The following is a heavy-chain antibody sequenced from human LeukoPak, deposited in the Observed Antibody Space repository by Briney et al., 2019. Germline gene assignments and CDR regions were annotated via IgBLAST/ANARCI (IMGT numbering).Heavy chain of an antibody. D-gene: IGHD3-16*01. CDR1: GYPFTSYD. Sequence: ASVKVSCKTSGYPFTSYDIHWVRQAAGHGLEWMSWMTPNSEKRAYAQKFQGRDTMTTNTSIDTAYMELSSLTFDDTAIYYCAREGLGELTLDCWGQGTLVTVSS. J-gene: IGHJ4*02. CDR2: MTPNSEKR. CDR3: AREGLGELTLDC. V-gene: IGHV1-8*01.